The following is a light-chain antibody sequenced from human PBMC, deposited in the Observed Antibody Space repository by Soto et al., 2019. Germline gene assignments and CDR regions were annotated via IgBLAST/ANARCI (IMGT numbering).Light chain of an antibody. CDR1: SSDVGGYNY. CDR2: DVS. Sequence: QSVLTQPASVSASPGQAIAISCTGSSSDVGGYNYVSWYQQHAGKAPKLMIYDVSNRPSGVSNRFSGSKSGNTASLTISGLQVEDEADYYCSSYTSSTIFVFGAGPKVTVL. CDR3: SSYTSSTIFV. J-gene: IGLJ1*01. V-gene: IGLV2-14*01.